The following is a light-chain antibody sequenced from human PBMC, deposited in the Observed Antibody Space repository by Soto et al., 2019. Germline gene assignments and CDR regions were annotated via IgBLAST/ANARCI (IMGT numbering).Light chain of an antibody. V-gene: IGLV2-14*01. Sequence: QSALTQPASVSGSPGQSITISCTGTSSDVGAHNFVSWYQQHPGKAPKLMIYEVSNRPSGVSDRFSGSKSGNTASLTISGLQAEDEADYYCNSYTNTAARVFGTGTKVTLL. CDR1: SSDVGAHNF. CDR2: EVS. J-gene: IGLJ1*01. CDR3: NSYTNTAARV.